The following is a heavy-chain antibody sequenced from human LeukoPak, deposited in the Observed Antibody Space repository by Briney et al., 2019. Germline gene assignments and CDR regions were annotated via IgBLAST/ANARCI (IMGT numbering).Heavy chain of an antibody. CDR1: GYTFTSYY. D-gene: IGHD3-22*01. CDR3: ARVDYYDSSGHGEEDY. CDR2: INPSGGST. V-gene: IGHV1-46*01. Sequence: ASVKVSCKASGYTFTSYYMHWVRQAPGQGLEWMGIINPSGGSTSYAQKFQGRVTMTRDTPTSTVYMELSSLRSEDTAVYYCARVDYYDSSGHGEEDYWGQGTLVTVSS. J-gene: IGHJ4*02.